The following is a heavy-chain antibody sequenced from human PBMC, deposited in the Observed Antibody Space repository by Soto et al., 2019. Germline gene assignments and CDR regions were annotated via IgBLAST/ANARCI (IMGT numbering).Heavy chain of an antibody. CDR1: GFTFSSYG. CDR3: ARVVVTARDFDY. Sequence: QVQLVESGGGVVQPGRSLRLSCAASGFTFSSYGMHWVRQAPGKGLEWVAVIWYDGSNKYYADSVKGRFTISRDNSKNTLYLQMNSLRAEDTAVYYCARVVVTARDFDYWGQGTLVTVSS. CDR2: IWYDGSNK. J-gene: IGHJ4*02. D-gene: IGHD2-21*02. V-gene: IGHV3-33*01.